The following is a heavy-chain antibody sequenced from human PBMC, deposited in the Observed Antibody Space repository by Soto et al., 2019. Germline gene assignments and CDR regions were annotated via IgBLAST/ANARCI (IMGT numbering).Heavy chain of an antibody. J-gene: IGHJ6*03. CDR2: MYYSGST. D-gene: IGHD3-16*01. CDR1: GGSISGHY. Sequence: QVQLQESGPGLVKPSATLSLSCSVSGGSISGHYWSWVRQTPGKGLEWIGYMYYSGSTNYNPSLKSRVTITVDTSNIHFSLRLTSVTAADTAVYYCARGPYYDLIWNYYYMDVWGKGTTVTVSS. CDR3: ARGPYYDLIWNYYYMDV. V-gene: IGHV4-59*08.